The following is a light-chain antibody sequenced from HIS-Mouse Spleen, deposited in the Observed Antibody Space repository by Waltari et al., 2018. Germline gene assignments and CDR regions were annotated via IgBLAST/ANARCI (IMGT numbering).Light chain of an antibody. CDR3: QQSYSTXNT. J-gene: IGKJ2*01. V-gene: IGKV1-39*01. CDR2: AAS. CDR1: QSISSY. Sequence: DIQMTQSPSSLSASVGDRVTITCRASQSISSYLNWYQQKPGKAPKLLIYAASSLQSGVPSRFSGSGSGTDFTLTISSLQPEDFATXYCQQSYSTXNTFXQGTXLEIK.